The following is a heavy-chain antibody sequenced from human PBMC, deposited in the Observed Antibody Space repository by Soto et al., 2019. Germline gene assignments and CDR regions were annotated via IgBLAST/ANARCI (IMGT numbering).Heavy chain of an antibody. D-gene: IGHD6-19*01. J-gene: IGHJ4*02. Sequence: QVQLVESGGGVVQPGRSLRLSCAASGFTFSSYGMHWVRQAPGKGLEWVAVISYDGSNKYYADSVKGRFTISRDNSKNTMYLQMNSLRAEDTAVYYCAKDQYSSGWNDCDYWGQGTLVTVSS. CDR2: ISYDGSNK. CDR1: GFTFSSYG. V-gene: IGHV3-30*18. CDR3: AKDQYSSGWNDCDY.